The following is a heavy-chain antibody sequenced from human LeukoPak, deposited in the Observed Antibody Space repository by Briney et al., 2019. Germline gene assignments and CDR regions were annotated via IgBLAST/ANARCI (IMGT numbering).Heavy chain of an antibody. V-gene: IGHV3-30*03. J-gene: IGHJ4*02. CDR1: GFTFSSYG. CDR3: VRQQTSHGNFDY. CDR2: ISYDGSNK. Sequence: PGRSLRLSCAASGFTFSSYGMHWVRQAPGKGLEWVAVISYDGSNKYYADSVKGRFTISRENAKNSLSLQINSLKAEDTAVYYCVRQQTSHGNFDYWGQGTLVTVSS. D-gene: IGHD1-26*01.